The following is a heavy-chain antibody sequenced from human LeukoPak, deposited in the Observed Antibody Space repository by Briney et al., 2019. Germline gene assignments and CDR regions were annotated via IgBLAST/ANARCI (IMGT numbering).Heavy chain of an antibody. CDR1: GYSISSGYY. CDR3: ARVARAVVGASRPYYFDY. D-gene: IGHD1-26*01. J-gene: IGHJ4*02. V-gene: IGHV4-38-2*01. Sequence: SETLSLTPAVSGYSISSGYYWGWIRQPPGKGLEWIGSIYHSGTTYYNPSLKSRVAISVDTSKNQFSLKLSSVTAADTAVYYCARVARAVVGASRPYYFDYWGQGTLVTVSS. CDR2: IYHSGTT.